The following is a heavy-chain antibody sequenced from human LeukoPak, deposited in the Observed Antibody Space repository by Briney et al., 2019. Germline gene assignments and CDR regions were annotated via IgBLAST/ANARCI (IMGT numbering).Heavy chain of an antibody. V-gene: IGHV3-48*01. Sequence: GSLRLSCAASGFTFSSYSMNWVRQAPGKGLEWVSYISSSSSTIYYADSVKGRFTISRDNAKNSLYLQMNSLRVEDTAVYYCAKLAKYFYGWETYYFFEHWGQGTPVTASS. CDR2: ISSSSSTI. CDR3: AKLAKYFYGWETYYFFEH. J-gene: IGHJ4*02. CDR1: GFTFSSYS. D-gene: IGHD3-10*01.